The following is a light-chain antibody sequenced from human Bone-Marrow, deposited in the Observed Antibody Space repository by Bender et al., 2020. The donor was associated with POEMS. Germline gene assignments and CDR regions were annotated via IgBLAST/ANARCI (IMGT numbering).Light chain of an antibody. CDR3: CSYAGTYWV. J-gene: IGLJ3*02. CDR1: SSDVGGYNF. Sequence: SALTQPRSVSGSPGQSVTISCTGTSSDVGGYNFVSWYQQDPGKAPKLIIYDVSQRPSGVPDRFSGSKSGNTASLTISGLQAEDEADYFCCSYAGTYWVFGGGTKLTVL. CDR2: DVS. V-gene: IGLV2-11*01.